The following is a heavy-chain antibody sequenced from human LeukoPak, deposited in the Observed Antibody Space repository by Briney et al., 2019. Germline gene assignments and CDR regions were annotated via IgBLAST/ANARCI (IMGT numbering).Heavy chain of an antibody. D-gene: IGHD3-10*01. CDR2: ISAYNGNT. CDR3: ARDQLITMVRGAWFDP. V-gene: IGHV1-18*01. J-gene: IGHJ5*02. Sequence: ASVKVSCKASGYTFTSYGISWVQQAPGQGLEWMGWISAYNGNTNYAQKLQGRVTMTTDTSTSTAYMELRSLRSDDTAVYYCARDQLITMVRGAWFDPWGQGTLVTVSS. CDR1: GYTFTSYG.